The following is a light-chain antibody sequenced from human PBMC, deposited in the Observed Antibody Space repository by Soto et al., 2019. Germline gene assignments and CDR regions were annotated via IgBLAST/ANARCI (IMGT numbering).Light chain of an antibody. CDR2: LGS. J-gene: IGKJ1*01. CDR3: MQALQTRT. V-gene: IGKV2-28*01. CDR1: HSLLHSNGYNY. Sequence: DIVMTQSPLSLPVPPGEPASISCRSSHSLLHSNGYNYLDWYLQKPGQSPQLLIYLGSYRASGVPDRFSGSGSGTDFTLKISRVEAEDVGVDYCMQALQTRTFGQGTKVDIK.